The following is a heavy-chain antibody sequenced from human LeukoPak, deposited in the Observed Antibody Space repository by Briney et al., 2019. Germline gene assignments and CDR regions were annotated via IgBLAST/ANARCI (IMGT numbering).Heavy chain of an antibody. D-gene: IGHD1-26*01. V-gene: IGHV3-64D*06. CDR1: GFTFSSYS. Sequence: GGFLRLSCSASGFTFSSYSIDWVRQAPGKGPEYVSGINNNGGSTQYADSVKGRFTISRDNSKNTVYLQMSSLRPEDTAVYYCVKAKVGATFDSWGQGTLVTVSS. CDR3: VKAKVGATFDS. CDR2: INNNGGST. J-gene: IGHJ4*02.